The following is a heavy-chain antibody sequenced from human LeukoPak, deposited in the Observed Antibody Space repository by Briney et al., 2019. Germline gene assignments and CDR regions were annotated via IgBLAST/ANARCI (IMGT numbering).Heavy chain of an antibody. CDR1: GGSISSYY. V-gene: IGHV4-59*01. CDR2: IYYGGST. Sequence: PSETLSLTCTVSGGSISSYYWNWIRQPPGKGLEWIGYIYYGGSTNYNPSLKSRVTISVDTSKNQFSLKLSSVTAADTAVYYCARGHTILDGYSYETRTFDYWGQGTLVTVSS. CDR3: ARGHTILDGYSYETRTFDY. J-gene: IGHJ4*02. D-gene: IGHD5-24*01.